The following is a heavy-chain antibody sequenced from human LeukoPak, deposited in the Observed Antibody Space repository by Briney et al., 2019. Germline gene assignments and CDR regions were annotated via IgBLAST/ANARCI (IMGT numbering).Heavy chain of an antibody. V-gene: IGHV3-43*01. CDR3: ASEVGYRSLGY. Sequence: PGGSLRLSCAASGFIFDDDTMHWVRQTPGRGLEWVSFITWKSHRTHYADSVKGRFTVSRDNSKDSLYLQMNSLRTEDTGLYHCASEVGYRSLGYLGQGTLVTVSS. CDR2: ITWKSHRT. J-gene: IGHJ4*02. D-gene: IGHD3-3*01. CDR1: GFIFDDDT.